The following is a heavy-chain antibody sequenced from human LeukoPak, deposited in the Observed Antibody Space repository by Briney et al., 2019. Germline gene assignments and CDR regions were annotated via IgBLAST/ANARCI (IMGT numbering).Heavy chain of an antibody. J-gene: IGHJ6*02. CDR2: INPNSGGT. D-gene: IGHD3-3*01. V-gene: IGHV1-2*02. CDR1: GYTFTGYY. Sequence: ASVKVSCKASGYTFTGYYMHWVRQAPGQGLEWMGWINPNSGGTNYAQKFQGRVTMTRDTSISTAYMELSRLRSDDTAVYYCARDHARFLEKDAGTLGMDVWGQGTTVTVSS. CDR3: ARDHARFLEKDAGTLGMDV.